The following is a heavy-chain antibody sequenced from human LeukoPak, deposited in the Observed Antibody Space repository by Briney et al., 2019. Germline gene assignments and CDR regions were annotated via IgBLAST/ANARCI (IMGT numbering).Heavy chain of an antibody. CDR3: ARDGEVYYYYGMDV. CDR2: ISGSGGST. Sequence: GGSLRLSCAASGFTFSSYAMSWVRQAPGKGLEWVSAISGSGGSTYYADSVKGRFTISRDNAKNSLYLQMNSLRAEDTAVYYCARDGEVYYYYGMDVWGQGTTVTVSS. CDR1: GFTFSSYA. V-gene: IGHV3-23*01. J-gene: IGHJ6*02. D-gene: IGHD3-10*01.